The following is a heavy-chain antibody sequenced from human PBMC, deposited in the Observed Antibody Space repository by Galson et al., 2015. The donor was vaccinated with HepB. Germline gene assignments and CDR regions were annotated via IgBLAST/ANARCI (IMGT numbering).Heavy chain of an antibody. D-gene: IGHD2-2*01. J-gene: IGHJ6*02. CDR2: IIPIFGTA. V-gene: IGHV1-69*13. Sequence: SVKVSCKASGGTFSSYAISWVRQAPGQGLEWMGGIIPIFGTANYAQKFQGRVTITADESTSTAYMELSSLRSEDTAVYYCARAAPCSSTSCSQPRGGPAPGYYGMDVWGQGTTVTVSS. CDR3: ARAAPCSSTSCSQPRGGPAPGYYGMDV. CDR1: GGTFSSYA.